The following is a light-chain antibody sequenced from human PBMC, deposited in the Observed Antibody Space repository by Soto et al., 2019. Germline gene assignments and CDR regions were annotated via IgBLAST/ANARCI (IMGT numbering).Light chain of an antibody. CDR2: DDS. Sequence: SYELTQPPSVSVAPGQTARITCGGNNIGSKSVHWYQQKPGQAPVLVVYDDSDRPSGIPERFSGSNSGNTATLTISRVEDGDEVHYYCKVWDSSSDHPYLXGTGTKVTLL. CDR3: KVWDSSSDHPYL. V-gene: IGLV3-21*02. CDR1: NIGSKS. J-gene: IGLJ1*01.